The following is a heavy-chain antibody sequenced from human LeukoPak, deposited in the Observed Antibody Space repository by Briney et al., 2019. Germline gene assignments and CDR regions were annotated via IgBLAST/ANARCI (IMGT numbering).Heavy chain of an antibody. CDR3: ARVFLEPSFDY. D-gene: IGHD1-1*01. J-gene: IGHJ4*02. CDR1: GFTFSSYS. CDR2: ISSSGSTI. V-gene: IGHV3-48*01. Sequence: GGSLRLSCAASGFTFSSYSMNWVRQAPGKGLEWVSYISSSGSTIYYADSVKGRFTISRDNAKNSLYLQMNSLRAEDTAVYYCARVFLEPSFDYWGQGTLVTVSS.